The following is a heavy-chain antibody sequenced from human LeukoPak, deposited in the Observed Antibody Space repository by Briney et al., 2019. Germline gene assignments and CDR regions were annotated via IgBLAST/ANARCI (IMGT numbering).Heavy chain of an antibody. V-gene: IGHV3-30-3*01. Sequence: GGSLRLSCAASGFTFSSYAMHWVRQAPGKGLEWVAVISYDGSNKYYADSVKGRFTISRDNSKNTLYLQMNSLRAEDTAVYYCARDCAGTCYYYYGMDVWGQGTTVTVSS. CDR3: ARDCAGTCYYYYGMDV. J-gene: IGHJ6*02. CDR1: GFTFSSYA. D-gene: IGHD6-13*01. CDR2: ISYDGSNK.